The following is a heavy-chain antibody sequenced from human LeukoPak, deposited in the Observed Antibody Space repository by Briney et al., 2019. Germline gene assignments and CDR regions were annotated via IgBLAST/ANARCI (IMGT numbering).Heavy chain of an antibody. D-gene: IGHD1-7*01. V-gene: IGHV1-2*02. J-gene: IGHJ3*02. CDR2: INPNSGGT. Sequence: ASVKASCKASGYTFTGCYMHWVRQAPGQGLEWMGWINPNSGGTNYAQKFQGRVTMTRDTSISTAYMELSRLRSDDTAVYYCARGIRWNYGGAYAFDIWGQGTMVTVSS. CDR3: ARGIRWNYGGAYAFDI. CDR1: GYTFTGCY.